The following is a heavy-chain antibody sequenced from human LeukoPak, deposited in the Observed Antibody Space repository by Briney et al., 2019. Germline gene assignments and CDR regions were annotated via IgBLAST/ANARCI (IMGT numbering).Heavy chain of an antibody. CDR2: ISSSSSYI. CDR1: GFTFSSYS. Sequence: GGSLRLSCAASGFTFSSYSMNWVCQAPGKGLEWVSSISSSSSYIYYADSVKGRFTISRDNSKNTLYLQMNSLRAEDTAVYYCAKVSSIAVAPFFDYWGQGTLVTVSS. V-gene: IGHV3-21*04. CDR3: AKVSSIAVAPFFDY. J-gene: IGHJ4*02. D-gene: IGHD6-19*01.